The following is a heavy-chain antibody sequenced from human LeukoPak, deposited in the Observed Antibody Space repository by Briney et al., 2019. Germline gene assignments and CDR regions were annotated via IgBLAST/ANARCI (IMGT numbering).Heavy chain of an antibody. CDR3: AGDSAVRCSSTSCYFEY. D-gene: IGHD2-2*01. CDR2: ITPNLAIT. V-gene: IGHV1-69*04. Sequence: ASVKVSCKASGGTFTSYSISCERQAPGQRPEWLVRITPNLAITDYAKKFRGRVTLTADKSTSTVYMELGSLTSEDTAAYYCAGDSAVRCSSTSCYFEYWGQGTLVTVSS. CDR1: GGTFTSYS. J-gene: IGHJ4*02.